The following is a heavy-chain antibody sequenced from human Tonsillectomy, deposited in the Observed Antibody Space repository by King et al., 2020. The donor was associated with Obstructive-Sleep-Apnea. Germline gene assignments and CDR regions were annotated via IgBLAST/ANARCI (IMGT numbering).Heavy chain of an antibody. CDR3: ARDPTDDFGDHGWFDP. CDR2: IFYSGST. J-gene: IGHJ5*02. CDR1: GGFISSYY. Sequence: PLQESGPGLVKPSETLSLTCTVSGGFISSYYWNWIRQPPGKGLEWIGYIFYSGSTNYNPSLRGRVTISVHTSKNQFSLKLSSVTAADTAVYYCARDPTDDFGDHGWFDPWGPGTLVTVSS. D-gene: IGHD4-17*01. V-gene: IGHV4-59*01.